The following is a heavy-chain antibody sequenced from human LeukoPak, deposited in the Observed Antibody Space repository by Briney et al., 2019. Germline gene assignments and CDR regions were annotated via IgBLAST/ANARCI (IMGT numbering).Heavy chain of an antibody. CDR1: GFTFSSYW. V-gene: IGHV3-74*01. J-gene: IGHJ5*02. Sequence: GGSLRLSCAASGFTFSSYWMHWVRQAPGKGLVWVSRINSDGSSTSYADSVKGRFTISRDNAKNTLYLQMNSLRAEDTAVYYCARGGGGFWSGYYKAVEWFDPWGQGTLVTVSS. CDR2: INSDGSST. CDR3: ARGGGGFWSGYYKAVEWFDP. D-gene: IGHD3-3*01.